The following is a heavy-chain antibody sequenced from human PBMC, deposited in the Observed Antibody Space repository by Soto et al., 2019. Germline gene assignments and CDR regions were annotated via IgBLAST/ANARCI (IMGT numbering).Heavy chain of an antibody. D-gene: IGHD4-17*01. CDR3: ARDGSDYDLDF. CDR2: VWDDGSDK. J-gene: IGHJ4*02. V-gene: IGHV3-33*01. Sequence: SLRLTCAASGFAFRKKNMHWVRQPTGKGLEWVGIVWDDGSDKNYADAVKGRFTISRDNSKNMLYLQMNSLTAEDTAVYYCARDGSDYDLDFWGQGTLVTVSS. CDR1: GFAFRKKN.